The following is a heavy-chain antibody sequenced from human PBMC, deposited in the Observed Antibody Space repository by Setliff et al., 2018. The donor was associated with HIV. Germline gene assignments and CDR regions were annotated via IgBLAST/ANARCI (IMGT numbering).Heavy chain of an antibody. D-gene: IGHD3-22*01. V-gene: IGHV4-4*02. Sequence: SETLSLTCGISGISIGSNNWWTWVRQPPGKGLEWIGEIFHAGSTNYNPSLQSRVRMSVDRSQNQISLNLTSVTAADTAVYYCARRHPLKQWFFIDLWGQGSLVTVSS. J-gene: IGHJ5*02. CDR2: IFHAGST. CDR1: GISIGSNNW. CDR3: ARRHPLKQWFFIDL.